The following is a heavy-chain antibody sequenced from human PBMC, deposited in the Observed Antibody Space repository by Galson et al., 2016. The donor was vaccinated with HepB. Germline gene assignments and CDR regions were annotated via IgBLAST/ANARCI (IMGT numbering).Heavy chain of an antibody. CDR3: AKWAGYRSKWFSE. D-gene: IGHD5-12*01. V-gene: IGHV3-23*01. CDR2: ISRSGAAK. CDR1: GFTLSSYA. Sequence: SLRLSCAASGFTLSSYAMSWVRQAPGKGLEWVSSISRSGAAKDYADSVKGRLTISRDNSENTVYLQMNSLRAEDTAVYYCAKWAGYRSKWFSEWDQGTLVTVSS. J-gene: IGHJ4*02.